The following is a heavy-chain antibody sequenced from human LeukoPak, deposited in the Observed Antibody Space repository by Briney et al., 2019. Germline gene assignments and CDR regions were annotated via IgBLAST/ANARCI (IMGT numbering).Heavy chain of an antibody. CDR1: GGPFSGYY. CDR2: INHSGST. J-gene: IGHJ4*02. Sequence: PSETLSLTCAVYGGPFSGYYWSWIRQPPGKGLEWIGEINHSGSTNYNPSLKSRVTISVDTSKNQFSLKLSSVTAADTAVYYCARGAWSGYIDYWGQGTLVTVSS. D-gene: IGHD3-3*01. V-gene: IGHV4-34*01. CDR3: ARGAWSGYIDY.